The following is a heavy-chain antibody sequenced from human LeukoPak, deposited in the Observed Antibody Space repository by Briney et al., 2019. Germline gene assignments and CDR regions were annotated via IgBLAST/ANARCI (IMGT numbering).Heavy chain of an antibody. CDR1: GFTFSSYG. D-gene: IGHD3-16*01. Sequence: PGGSLRLSCAASGFTFSSYGMHWVRQAPGKGLEWVGRIKSKTDGGTAEYAAPVKGRFTISKDYSQNTMYMQMNSLRPEDTAVYYCTTAPVSMDCWGLGTLVTVSS. CDR3: TTAPVSMDC. J-gene: IGHJ4*02. V-gene: IGHV3-15*01. CDR2: IKSKTDGGTA.